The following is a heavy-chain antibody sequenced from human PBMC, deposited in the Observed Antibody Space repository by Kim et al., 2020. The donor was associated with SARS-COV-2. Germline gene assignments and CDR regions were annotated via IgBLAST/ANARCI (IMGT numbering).Heavy chain of an antibody. D-gene: IGHD4-17*01. V-gene: IGHV3-23*01. CDR3: AKARTTVTTTLGRRNWYFDL. Sequence: GGSLRLSCAASGFTFSSYAMSWVRQAPGKGLEWVSAISGSGGSTYYADSVKGRFTISRDNSKNTLYLQMNSLRAEDTAVYYCAKARTTVTTTLGRRNWYFDLWGRGTLVTVSS. CDR2: ISGSGGST. J-gene: IGHJ2*01. CDR1: GFTFSSYA.